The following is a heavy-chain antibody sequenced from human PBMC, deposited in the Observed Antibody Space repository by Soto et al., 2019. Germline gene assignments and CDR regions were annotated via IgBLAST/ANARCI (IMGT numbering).Heavy chain of an antibody. CDR1: GGSISSGDYY. CDR3: ARSRYSGSYFFDY. D-gene: IGHD1-26*01. CDR2: IHYSGST. J-gene: IGHJ4*02. Sequence: SETLSLTCTVSGGSISSGDYYWSWVRQPPGKGLEWIAYIHYSGSTYYNPSLKSRVTISVDTSKNQFSLKLSSVTAADTAVYYCARSRYSGSYFFDYWGQGILVTVSS. V-gene: IGHV4-30-4*01.